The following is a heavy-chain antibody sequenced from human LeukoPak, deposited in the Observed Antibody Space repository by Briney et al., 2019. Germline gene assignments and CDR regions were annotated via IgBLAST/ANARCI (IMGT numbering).Heavy chain of an antibody. D-gene: IGHD6-19*01. Sequence: ASVKVSFTASGYTFTSYYMHWVRQAPGQGLEWMGWISAYNGNTNYAQKLQGRVTMTTDTSTSTAYMELRSLRSDDTAVYYCARDQPPSSSYYGMDVWGQGTTVTVSS. J-gene: IGHJ6*02. CDR1: GYTFTSYY. V-gene: IGHV1-18*04. CDR2: ISAYNGNT. CDR3: ARDQPPSSSYYGMDV.